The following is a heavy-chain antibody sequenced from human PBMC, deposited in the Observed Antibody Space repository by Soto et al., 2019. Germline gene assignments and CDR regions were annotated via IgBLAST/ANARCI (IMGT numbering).Heavy chain of an antibody. Sequence: QVQLQESGPGLVKPSQTLSLTCTVSGGSISSGDYFWSWIRQHPGKGLEWIGYVYNSGSTYYNPSLQSRVTITVDTSKNQSSLKLSSMTAADTAAYYCARDIRRSGNYYGMDVWGQGTTVTVSS. CDR3: ARDIRRSGNYYGMDV. V-gene: IGHV4-31*03. D-gene: IGHD1-26*01. CDR2: VYNSGST. CDR1: GGSISSGDYF. J-gene: IGHJ6*02.